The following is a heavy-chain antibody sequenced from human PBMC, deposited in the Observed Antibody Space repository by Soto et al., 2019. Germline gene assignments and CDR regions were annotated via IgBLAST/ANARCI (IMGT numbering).Heavy chain of an antibody. CDR1: DGSISRSTFY. V-gene: IGHV4-39*01. Sequence: SETLSLTCTVSDGSISRSTFYWGWIRQPPGKGLEWIGSVHYTGSTYYNPSLKSRVTISVDTSKNQFSLKLSSVTAADTAVYYCARRGIAVAGTTPTFDIWAQGTMVTVSS. J-gene: IGHJ3*02. D-gene: IGHD6-19*01. CDR3: ARRGIAVAGTTPTFDI. CDR2: VHYTGST.